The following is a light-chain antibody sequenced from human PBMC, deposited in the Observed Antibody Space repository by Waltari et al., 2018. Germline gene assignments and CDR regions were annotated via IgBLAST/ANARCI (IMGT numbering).Light chain of an antibody. V-gene: IGKV3-15*01. J-gene: IGKJ1*01. CDR2: GAS. CDR1: QRVSSN. Sequence: EIVMTQSPATLSVSPGERATLPCRASQRVSSNLAWYQPKPGQVPRRLNYGASTRATGIPARFSGSGSGTEFTLTISSMQSEDFAVYYCQQYDNWPQTFGQGTKVEIK. CDR3: QQYDNWPQT.